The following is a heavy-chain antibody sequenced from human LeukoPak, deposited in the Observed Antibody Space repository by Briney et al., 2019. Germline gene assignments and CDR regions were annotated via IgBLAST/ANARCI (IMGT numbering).Heavy chain of an antibody. Sequence: GASVKVSCKASGYTFTGYYMHWVRQAPGQGLEWMGWINPSSGGTNYAQKFQGRVTMTRDTSISTAYMELSRLRSDDTAVYYCARSWRYCSGGSCYPIDYWGQGTQVTVSS. CDR2: INPSSGGT. V-gene: IGHV1-2*02. D-gene: IGHD2-15*01. J-gene: IGHJ4*02. CDR3: ARSWRYCSGGSCYPIDY. CDR1: GYTFTGYY.